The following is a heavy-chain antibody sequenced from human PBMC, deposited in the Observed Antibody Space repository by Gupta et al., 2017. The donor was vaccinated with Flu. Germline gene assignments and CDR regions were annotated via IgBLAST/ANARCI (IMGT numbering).Heavy chain of an antibody. J-gene: IGHJ6*02. CDR3: ARDRTGYSFPVKGMDV. CDR1: GFTFDDHA. D-gene: IGHD5-18*01. V-gene: IGHV3-9*01. CDR2: ISWNGGNI. Sequence: EVQLVESGGGLVQPGRSLRLSCAAFGFTFDDHAIHWVRQVPGKGLEWVSGISWNGGNIVYADSVKGRFTISRDNAKNSVYLEMNSLRAEDTALYYCARDRTGYSFPVKGMDVWGQGTTVTVSS.